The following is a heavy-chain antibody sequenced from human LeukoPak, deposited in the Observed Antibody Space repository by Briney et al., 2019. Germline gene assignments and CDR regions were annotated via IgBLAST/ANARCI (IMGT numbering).Heavy chain of an antibody. CDR3: ARVSGSYWDWFDP. CDR2: VYYSGST. J-gene: IGHJ5*02. V-gene: IGHV4-61*08. Sequence: SETLSLTCTVSGGSISSGGYYWSWIRQPPGKGLEWIGYVYYSGSTNYNPSLKSRVTISVDTSKNQFSLKLSSVTAADTAVYYCARVSGSYWDWFDPWGQGTLVTVSS. CDR1: GGSISSGGYY. D-gene: IGHD3-10*01.